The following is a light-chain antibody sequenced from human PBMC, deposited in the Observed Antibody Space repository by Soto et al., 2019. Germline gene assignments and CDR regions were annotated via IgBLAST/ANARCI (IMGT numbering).Light chain of an antibody. Sequence: EIVFTQSPATLSLSPGERATLSCRASQSVSSYLAWYQQTPGQAPRLLIYDASNRDTGIPARFSGSGSGTDFTLTISRLEPEDFEVYYCQQRSNWLLTFGGGTKVDIK. CDR1: QSVSSY. CDR3: QQRSNWLLT. J-gene: IGKJ4*01. V-gene: IGKV3-11*01. CDR2: DAS.